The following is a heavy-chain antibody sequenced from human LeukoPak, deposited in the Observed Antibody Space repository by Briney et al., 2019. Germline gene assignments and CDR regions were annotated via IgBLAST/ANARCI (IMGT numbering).Heavy chain of an antibody. CDR1: GYTFTSYD. CDR2: MNPNSGNK. V-gene: IGHV1-8*01. D-gene: IGHD2-21*02. J-gene: IGHJ5*02. CDR3: ARGRRTYCGGDCFSFDP. Sequence: GASVKVSCKASGYTFTSYDINWVRQATGHGLEWMGWMNPNSGNKGYAQKFQGRVTMTRNTSRSTSYMKLSSLRSEDTAVYYCARGRRTYCGGDCFSFDPWGQGTLVTVSS.